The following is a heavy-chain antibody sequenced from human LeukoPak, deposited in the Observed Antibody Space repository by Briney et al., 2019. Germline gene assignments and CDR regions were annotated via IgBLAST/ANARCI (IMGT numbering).Heavy chain of an antibody. V-gene: IGHV3-7*01. D-gene: IGHD3-10*01. CDR1: GFTFSSYW. Sequence: GGSLRLSCAASGFTFSSYWMSWVRQAPGKGLEWVANIKQDGSEKYYVDSVKGRFTISRDNAKNSLYLQMNSLRVEDTAVYYCATEPPAYITMDPGSWGQGTLVTVSS. CDR2: IKQDGSEK. J-gene: IGHJ4*02. CDR3: ATEPPAYITMDPGS.